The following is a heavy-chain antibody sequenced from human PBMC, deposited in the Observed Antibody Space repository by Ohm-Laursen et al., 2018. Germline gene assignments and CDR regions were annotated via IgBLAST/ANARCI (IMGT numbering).Heavy chain of an antibody. V-gene: IGHV3-23*01. J-gene: IGHJ4*02. CDR1: GFTFTNYA. CDR2: ISGSGGST. CDR3: AKDGGVSGSYDDY. Sequence: SLRLSCAASGFTFTNYAMSWVRQAPGKGLEWVSGISGSGGSTYYADSVKGRFTISRDNSKNTLYLQMNSLRAEDTAVYYCAKDGGVSGSYDDYWGQGTLVTVSS. D-gene: IGHD3-10*01.